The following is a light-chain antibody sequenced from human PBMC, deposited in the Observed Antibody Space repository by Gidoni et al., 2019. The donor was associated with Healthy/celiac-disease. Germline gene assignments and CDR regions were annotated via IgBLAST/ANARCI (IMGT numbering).Light chain of an antibody. Sequence: EIVLTPPPGTLSLSPGERATLSCRASQSVSSSYLAWYQQKPGQAPRLLIYGASSRATGIPDRFSGSGSGKDFTLTISRREPEEFAVYYCQQYGSSSWTFGQGTKVEIK. V-gene: IGKV3-20*01. CDR2: GAS. CDR3: QQYGSSSWT. J-gene: IGKJ1*01. CDR1: QSVSSSY.